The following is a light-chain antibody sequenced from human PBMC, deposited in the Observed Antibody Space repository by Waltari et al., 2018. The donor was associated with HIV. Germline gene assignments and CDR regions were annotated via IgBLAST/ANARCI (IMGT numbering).Light chain of an antibody. Sequence: EIMLTQSPGTLSLSPGERATLSCRASQSVSSTYLTWYQQKPGQAPRLLIYSTSSRATGIPDRVSGSGSGTDFSLTISRLEPEDFAVYYCQQYGSSPLYIFGQGTKLEI. V-gene: IGKV3-20*01. CDR1: QSVSSTY. J-gene: IGKJ2*01. CDR2: STS. CDR3: QQYGSSPLYI.